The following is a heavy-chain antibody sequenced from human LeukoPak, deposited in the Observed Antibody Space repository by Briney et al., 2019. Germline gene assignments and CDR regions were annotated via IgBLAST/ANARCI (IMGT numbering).Heavy chain of an antibody. Sequence: GGSLRLSCAASGFTFSNAWMSWVRQAPGKGLEWVGRIKSKTDGGTTDYAAPVKGRFTISRDDSKNTLYLQMNSLKTEDTAVYYCTTFKGYNDFWSGHFDLNYFDYWGQGTLVTVSS. D-gene: IGHD3-3*01. CDR2: IKSKTDGGTT. J-gene: IGHJ4*02. CDR3: TTFKGYNDFWSGHFDLNYFDY. V-gene: IGHV3-15*01. CDR1: GFTFSNAW.